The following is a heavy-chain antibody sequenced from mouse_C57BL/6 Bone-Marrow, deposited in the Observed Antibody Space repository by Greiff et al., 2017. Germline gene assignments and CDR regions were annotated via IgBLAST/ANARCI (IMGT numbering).Heavy chain of an antibody. J-gene: IGHJ2*01. CDR2: IYPGDGDT. Sequence: VKLVESGPELVKPGASVKISCKASGYAFSSSWMNWVKQRPGKGLEWIGRIYPGDGDTNYNGKFKGKATLTADKSSSTAYMQLSSLTSEDSAVYFCHSSGSDYFDYWGQGTTLTVSS. V-gene: IGHV1-82*01. CDR1: GYAFSSSW. CDR3: HSSGSDYFDY. D-gene: IGHD3-2*02.